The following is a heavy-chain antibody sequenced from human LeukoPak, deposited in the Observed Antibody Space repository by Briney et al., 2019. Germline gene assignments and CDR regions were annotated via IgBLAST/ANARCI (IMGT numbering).Heavy chain of an antibody. J-gene: IGHJ3*02. CDR1: GGSISNYY. Sequence: SSETLSLTCTVSGGSISNYYWSWLRQPAGRGLELIGRIYTSGSTNYNPSLKSRVALSVDTSKNQFSLELSSVTAADTAVYYCARGYCSGGSCYFDAFDIWGHGTLVTVSS. D-gene: IGHD2-15*01. CDR2: IYTSGST. V-gene: IGHV4-4*07. CDR3: ARGYCSGGSCYFDAFDI.